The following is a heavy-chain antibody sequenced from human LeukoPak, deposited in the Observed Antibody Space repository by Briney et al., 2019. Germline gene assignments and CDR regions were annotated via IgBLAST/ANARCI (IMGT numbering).Heavy chain of an antibody. J-gene: IGHJ6*02. CDR3: ARNNGMDV. Sequence: GGSLRLSCAASGFALSSHWMTWVRQVPGRGPEWVANVNRDGSETYYLDSVKGRFAISKDNAKNSLYLQMNSLRAEDTALYHCARNNGMDVWGQGTTVIVSS. CDR2: VNRDGSET. CDR1: GFALSSHW. V-gene: IGHV3-7*03.